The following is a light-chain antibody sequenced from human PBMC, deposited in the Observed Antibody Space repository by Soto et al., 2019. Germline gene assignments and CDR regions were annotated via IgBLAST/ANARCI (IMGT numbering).Light chain of an antibody. J-gene: IGLJ1*01. CDR3: CSYAGNYYV. V-gene: IGLV2-11*01. Sequence: QSALTQPRSVSGSPGQSVTISCTGTSSDVGGYNYVSWYQQHPGKAPTLMIHDVSKRPSGVPDRFSGSKSGNSASLTISGIQAVDEADYYCCSYAGNYYVFGTGTKVTVL. CDR1: SSDVGGYNY. CDR2: DVS.